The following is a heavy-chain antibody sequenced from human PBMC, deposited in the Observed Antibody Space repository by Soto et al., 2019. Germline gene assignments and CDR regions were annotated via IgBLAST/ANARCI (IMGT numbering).Heavy chain of an antibody. J-gene: IGHJ4*02. V-gene: IGHV4-31*03. CDR3: ARGDAGGWFLDS. CDR1: GGSIASSGNF. D-gene: IGHD6-19*01. Sequence: QVQLQESGPGLVKPSQTLSLTCTVSGGSIASSGNFWTWIRHHPGKGLEWLGYIVNSGTADYTPSLKSRLSISIDTSKNHFSLSLTSLTAADTAVYFCARGDAGGWFLDSWGQGAQVIVSS. CDR2: IVNSGTA.